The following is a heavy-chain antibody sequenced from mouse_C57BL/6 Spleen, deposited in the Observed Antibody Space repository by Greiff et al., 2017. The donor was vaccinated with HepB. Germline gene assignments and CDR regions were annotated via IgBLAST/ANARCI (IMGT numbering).Heavy chain of an antibody. CDR1: GYTFTSYG. Sequence: QVHVKQSGAELARPGASVKLSCKASGYTFTSYGISWVKQRTGQGLEWIGEIYPRSGNTYYNEKFKGKATLTADKSSSTAYMELRSLTSEDSAVYFCARGDYDGDYWGQGTTLTVSS. CDR2: IYPRSGNT. V-gene: IGHV1-81*01. J-gene: IGHJ2*01. CDR3: ARGDYDGDY. D-gene: IGHD2-4*01.